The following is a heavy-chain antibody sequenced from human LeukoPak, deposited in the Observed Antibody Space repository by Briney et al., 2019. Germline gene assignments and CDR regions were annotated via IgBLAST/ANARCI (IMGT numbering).Heavy chain of an antibody. CDR2: INHSGST. CDR1: GGSFSGCY. J-gene: IGHJ4*02. D-gene: IGHD3-10*01. V-gene: IGHV4-34*01. Sequence: PSETLSLTCAVYGGSFSGCYWSWIRQPPGKGLEWIGEINHSGSTNYNPSLKSRVTISVDTSKNQFSLKLSSVTAADTAVYYCAGAGRYYGSGSYLDYWGQGTLVTVSS. CDR3: AGAGRYYGSGSYLDY.